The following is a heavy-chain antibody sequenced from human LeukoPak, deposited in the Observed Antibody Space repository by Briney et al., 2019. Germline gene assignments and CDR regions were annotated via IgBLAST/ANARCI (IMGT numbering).Heavy chain of an antibody. CDR2: ISGSGGST. Sequence: GGSLRLSCAASGFTFSSYAMSWVRQAPGKGLEWVSAISGSGGSTYYADSVKGRFTISRDNSKNTLYLQMNSLRAEDTAVYYCAKAPEYYDFWSGYLGDAFDIWGQGTMVTVSS. CDR1: GFTFSSYA. J-gene: IGHJ3*02. CDR3: AKAPEYYDFWSGYLGDAFDI. D-gene: IGHD3-3*01. V-gene: IGHV3-23*01.